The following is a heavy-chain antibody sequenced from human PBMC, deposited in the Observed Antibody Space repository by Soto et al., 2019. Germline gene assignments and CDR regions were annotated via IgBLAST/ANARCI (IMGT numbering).Heavy chain of an antibody. D-gene: IGHD2-15*01. CDR3: ARGMEDCSGGSCYPEYFQH. CDR1: GGSFSGYY. J-gene: IGHJ1*01. CDR2: IYYSGST. Sequence: TLSLTCAVYGGSFSGYYWSWIRQHPGKGLEWIGYIYYSGSTYYNPSLKSRVTISVDTSKNQFSLKLSSVTAADTAVYYCARGMEDCSGGSCYPEYFQHWGQGTLVTVSS. V-gene: IGHV4-31*11.